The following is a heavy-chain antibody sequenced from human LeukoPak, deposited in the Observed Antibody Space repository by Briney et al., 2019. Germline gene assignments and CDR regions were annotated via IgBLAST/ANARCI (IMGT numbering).Heavy chain of an antibody. D-gene: IGHD3-9*01. V-gene: IGHV1-46*01. CDR2: INPSGGST. Sequence: ASVKVSCKASGYTFTSYYMHWVRQAPGQGLECMGIINPSGGSTSYAQKFQGRVTMTRDTSTSTVYMELSSLRSEDTAVYYCARRNYDILTGSQLFDPWGQGTLVTVSS. CDR3: ARRNYDILTGSQLFDP. CDR1: GYTFTSYY. J-gene: IGHJ5*02.